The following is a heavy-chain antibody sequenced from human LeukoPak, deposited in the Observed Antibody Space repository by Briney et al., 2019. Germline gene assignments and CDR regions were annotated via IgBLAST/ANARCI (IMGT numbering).Heavy chain of an antibody. CDR1: GYTFINHW. CDR3: ARADIVVVPAAINHYYYYMDV. D-gene: IGHD2-2*01. Sequence: ASVKVSCKASGYTFINHWMHWVRQAPGQGLEWVGLINPTGTTTLYAQKFQGRITLTRDMSATTDYMELSSLTSEDTAVYYCARADIVVVPAAINHYYYYMDVWGKGTTVTISS. CDR2: INPTGTTT. J-gene: IGHJ6*03. V-gene: IGHV1-46*01.